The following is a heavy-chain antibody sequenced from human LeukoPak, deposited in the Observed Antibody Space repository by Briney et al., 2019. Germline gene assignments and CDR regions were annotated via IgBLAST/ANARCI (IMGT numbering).Heavy chain of an antibody. CDR3: AREYCSGGSCYFDY. J-gene: IGHJ4*02. Sequence: GXSLRLSCAASGFTFSSYDMHWVRQATGKGLEWVSAIGTAGDKYYPGSVKGRFTISRENAKNSLYLQMNSLRAGDTAVYYCAREYCSGGSCYFDYWGQGTLVTVSS. V-gene: IGHV3-13*01. CDR2: IGTAGDK. CDR1: GFTFSSYD. D-gene: IGHD2-15*01.